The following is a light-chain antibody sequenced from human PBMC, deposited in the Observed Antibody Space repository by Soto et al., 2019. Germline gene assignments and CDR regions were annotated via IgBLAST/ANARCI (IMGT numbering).Light chain of an antibody. J-gene: IGKJ2*01. Sequence: DIQMTQSPSSLSASVGDRVTITCRASQSISSYLNWYQQKPGKTPKLLIYAASNLQSGVPSRFSSSGSVTHFTRTITSLQPEDFATYNCQQSDSTPYTFSQGTKVEIK. CDR2: AAS. CDR1: QSISSY. V-gene: IGKV1-39*01. CDR3: QQSDSTPYT.